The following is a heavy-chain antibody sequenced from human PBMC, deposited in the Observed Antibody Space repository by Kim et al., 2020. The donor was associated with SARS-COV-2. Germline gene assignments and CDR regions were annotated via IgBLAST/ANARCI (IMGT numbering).Heavy chain of an antibody. V-gene: IGHV3-64D*06. J-gene: IGHJ5*02. D-gene: IGHD3-10*01. Sequence: GGSLRLSCSASGFTFSSYAMHWVRQAPGKGLEYVSAISSNGGSTYYADSVKGRFTISRDNSKNTLYLQMSSLRAEDTAVYYCVKAIYYYGSGSYSGFDPWGQGTLVTVSS. CDR3: VKAIYYYGSGSYSGFDP. CDR1: GFTFSSYA. CDR2: ISSNGGST.